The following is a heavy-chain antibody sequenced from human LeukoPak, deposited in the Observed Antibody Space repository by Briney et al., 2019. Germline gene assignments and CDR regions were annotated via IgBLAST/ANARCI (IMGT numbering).Heavy chain of an antibody. CDR3: ARDWNDYYYYGMDV. CDR1: GLTFSSYW. CDR2: INSDGSST. V-gene: IGHV3-74*01. J-gene: IGHJ6*02. Sequence: PGGSLRLSCAASGLTFSSYWMDWVRQAPGKGLVWVSRINSDGSSTSYADSVKGRFTISRDNAKNTLYLQMNSLRAEDTAVYYCARDWNDYYYYGMDVWGQGTTVTVSS. D-gene: IGHD1-1*01.